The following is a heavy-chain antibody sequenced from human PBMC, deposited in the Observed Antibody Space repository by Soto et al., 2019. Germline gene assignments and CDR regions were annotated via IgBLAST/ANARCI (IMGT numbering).Heavy chain of an antibody. Sequence: ASVKVSCKASGYTFTSYAMHWVRQAPGQRLEWMGWINAGNGNTKYSQKFQCRVTITRDTSASTAYMELSSLRSEDTAVYYCARDFPFTYYDILTGYYSNWFDPWGQGTLVTVSS. CDR3: ARDFPFTYYDILTGYYSNWFDP. V-gene: IGHV1-3*01. D-gene: IGHD3-9*01. CDR2: INAGNGNT. J-gene: IGHJ5*02. CDR1: GYTFTSYA.